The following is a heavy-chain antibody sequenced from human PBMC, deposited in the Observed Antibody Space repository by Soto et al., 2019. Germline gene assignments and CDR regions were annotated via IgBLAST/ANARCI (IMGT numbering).Heavy chain of an antibody. CDR2: IKSKTDGGTT. CDR3: TSPYYYDSSAPVFY. V-gene: IGHV3-15*01. J-gene: IGHJ4*02. Sequence: LRLSCAASGFTFSNAWMSWVRQAPGKGLEWVGRIKSKTDGGTTDYAAPVKGRFTISRDDSKNTLYLQMNSLKTEDTAVYYCTSPYYYDSSAPVFYWGQGTLVTVSS. CDR1: GFTFSNAW. D-gene: IGHD3-22*01.